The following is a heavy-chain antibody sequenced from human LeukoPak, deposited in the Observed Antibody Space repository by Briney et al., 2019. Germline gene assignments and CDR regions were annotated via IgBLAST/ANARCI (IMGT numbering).Heavy chain of an antibody. CDR2: IKSDGSTT. Sequence: GGSLRLSCAASGXTFSSYWMHWVRQAPGKGLVWVSRIKSDGSTTTYADSVKGRFTISRDNAKNTLYLQMNSLRAEDTAVYYCARVVDTHFDYWGQGTLVTVSS. CDR1: GXTFSSYW. J-gene: IGHJ4*02. CDR3: ARVVDTHFDY. V-gene: IGHV3-74*01. D-gene: IGHD5-18*01.